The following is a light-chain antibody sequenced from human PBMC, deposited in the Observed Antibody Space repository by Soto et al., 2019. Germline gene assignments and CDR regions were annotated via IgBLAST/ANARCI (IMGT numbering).Light chain of an antibody. Sequence: AIRTTQSPLSFSASTAYRVTITCRPSQGISSYLAWYQQKPGKAPKLLIYAASTLQSGVPSRFSGSGSGTDFTLTISCLQSEDFATYYCQQYYSYPRTFGQGTKVDIK. V-gene: IGKV1-8*01. J-gene: IGKJ1*01. CDR1: QGISSY. CDR2: AAS. CDR3: QQYYSYPRT.